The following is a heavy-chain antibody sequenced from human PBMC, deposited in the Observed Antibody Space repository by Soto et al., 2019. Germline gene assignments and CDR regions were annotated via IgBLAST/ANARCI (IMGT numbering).Heavy chain of an antibody. CDR1: GGSFSGYY. D-gene: IGHD5-12*01. CDR3: ARRIVATIFYYYYGMDV. CDR2: INHSGST. Sequence: SEPLSLTCAVYGGSFSGYYWSWIRQPPGKRLEWIGEINHSGSTNYNPSLKSRVTISVDTSKNQFSLKLSSVTAADTAVYYCARRIVATIFYYYYGMDVWGQGTTVTVSS. J-gene: IGHJ6*02. V-gene: IGHV4-34*01.